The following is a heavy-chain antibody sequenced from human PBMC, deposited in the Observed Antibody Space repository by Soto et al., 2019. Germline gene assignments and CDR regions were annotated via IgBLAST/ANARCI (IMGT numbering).Heavy chain of an antibody. Sequence: PGGSLRLSCEASGFTFSKYALAWVRQTPGEGPEWVSTIGGGDDIFYAESVQGRFIISRDDSRSTMYLQMDNLRVEDTAIYFCAKDSISYNGLYDAFDFWGQGTVVTVSS. D-gene: IGHD3-3*02. CDR2: IGGGDDI. J-gene: IGHJ3*01. V-gene: IGHV3-23*01. CDR1: GFTFSKYA. CDR3: AKDSISYNGLYDAFDF.